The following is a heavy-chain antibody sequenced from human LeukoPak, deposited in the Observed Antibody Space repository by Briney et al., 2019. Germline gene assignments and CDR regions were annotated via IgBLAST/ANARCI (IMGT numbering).Heavy chain of an antibody. CDR1: GFTFSSYA. V-gene: IGHV3-23*01. CDR2: ISGSGGST. D-gene: IGHD3-3*01. Sequence: GGSLRLSCAASGFTFSSYAMSWVRQAPGKGLEWVSGISGSGGSTHYADSVKGRFTISRDNSKNTLYLQMNSLRAEDTAIYYCAKEGSFWSGVYAFGIWGQGTMVTVSS. J-gene: IGHJ3*02. CDR3: AKEGSFWSGVYAFGI.